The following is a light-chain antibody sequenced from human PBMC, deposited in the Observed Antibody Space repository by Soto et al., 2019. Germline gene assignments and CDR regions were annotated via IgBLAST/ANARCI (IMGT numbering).Light chain of an antibody. CDR2: KAS. V-gene: IGKV1-5*03. CDR3: QHYNSYSEA. J-gene: IGKJ5*01. CDR1: QSISSW. Sequence: DIQMTPSPSTLSASVGARVTITCRASQSISSWLAWYQQKPGKAPKLLIYKASTLKSGVPSRFSGSGSGTEFTLTISSLQPDDFATYYCQHYNSYSEAFGQGTRLEI.